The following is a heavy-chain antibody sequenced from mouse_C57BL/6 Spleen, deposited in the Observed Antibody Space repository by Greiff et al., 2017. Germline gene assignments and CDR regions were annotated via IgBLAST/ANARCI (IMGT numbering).Heavy chain of an antibody. D-gene: IGHD1-1*01. CDR2: ISTYYGDA. J-gene: IGHJ2*01. CDR1: GYTFTDYA. CDR3: ARSFITTVVADYFDY. Sequence: QVQLQQSGPELVRPGVSVKISCKGSGYTFTDYAMHWVKQSHAKSLEWIGVISTYYGDASYNQKFKVKATMTVDKSSSTAYMELARLTSEDSAVYYCARSFITTVVADYFDYWGQGTTLTVSS. V-gene: IGHV1-67*01.